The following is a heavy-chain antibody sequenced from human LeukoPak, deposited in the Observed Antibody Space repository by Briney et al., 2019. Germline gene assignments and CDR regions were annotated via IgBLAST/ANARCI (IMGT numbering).Heavy chain of an antibody. V-gene: IGHV3-15*01. CDR2: IKSKSDGGTT. Sequence: GGSLRLSCAASGFTFSNAWMNWVRQAPGKGLEWVGRIKSKSDGGTTDYAAPVKGRFTISRDDSKNTLYLQMNGLKTEDTAVYYCTTEGEVVRGVSLDCWGQGTLVTVSS. CDR3: TTEGEVVRGVSLDC. J-gene: IGHJ4*02. D-gene: IGHD3-10*01. CDR1: GFTFSNAW.